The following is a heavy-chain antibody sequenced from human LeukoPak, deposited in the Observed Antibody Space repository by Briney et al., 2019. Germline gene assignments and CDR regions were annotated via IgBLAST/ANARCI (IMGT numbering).Heavy chain of an antibody. D-gene: IGHD2-15*01. J-gene: IGHJ3*02. CDR1: GYTFTYRY. CDR2: ITPFNGNT. CDR3: ARDMRPGHTDAFDI. V-gene: IGHV1-45*02. Sequence: ASVKVSCKASGYTFTYRYLHWVRQAPGQALEWMGWITPFNGNTNYAQKFQDRVTITRDRSMSTAYMELSSLRSEDTAMYYCARDMRPGHTDAFDIWGQGTMVTVSS.